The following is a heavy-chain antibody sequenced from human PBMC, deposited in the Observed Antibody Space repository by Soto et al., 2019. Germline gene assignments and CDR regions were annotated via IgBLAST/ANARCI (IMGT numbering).Heavy chain of an antibody. CDR2: ISYDGSNK. V-gene: IGHV3-30*18. D-gene: IGHD6-19*01. CDR1: GFTFSSYG. Sequence: GGSLRLSCAASGFTFSSYGMHWVRQAPGKGLEWVAVISYDGSNKYYADSVKGRFTISRDNSKNTLYLQMNSLRVEDTAVYYCAKDRQWLITDYYYDMDVWGQGTTVTVSS. J-gene: IGHJ6*02. CDR3: AKDRQWLITDYYYDMDV.